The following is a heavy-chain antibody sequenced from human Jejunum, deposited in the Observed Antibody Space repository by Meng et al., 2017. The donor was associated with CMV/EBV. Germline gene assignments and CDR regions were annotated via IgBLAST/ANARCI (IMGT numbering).Heavy chain of an antibody. J-gene: IGHJ4*02. D-gene: IGHD4-17*01. CDR1: TFREDV. V-gene: IGHV3-23*01. CDR3: VKDKEVFGDFAATFDY. CDR2: ISGAGDRT. Sequence: TFREDVVSWVRQAPGKGLEWISGISGAGDRTYYADSVRGRFTMSRDNSENTIYLQMNSLRAEDTALYYCVKDKEVFGDFAATFDYWGLGALVTVSS.